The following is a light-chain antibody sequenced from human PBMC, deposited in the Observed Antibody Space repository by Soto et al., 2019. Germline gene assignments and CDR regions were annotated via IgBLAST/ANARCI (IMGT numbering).Light chain of an antibody. J-gene: IGKJ5*01. CDR1: QSLSYY. Sequence: EIVLTQSPATLSLSPEESATLSCRASQSLSYYLAWYQQKPGQAPRLLIYDASHRATGIPVRFSGSGSGTDFTLTISSLEPEDFAVYYCQQRTYSITFGQGTRLEIK. CDR2: DAS. V-gene: IGKV3-11*01. CDR3: QQRTYSIT.